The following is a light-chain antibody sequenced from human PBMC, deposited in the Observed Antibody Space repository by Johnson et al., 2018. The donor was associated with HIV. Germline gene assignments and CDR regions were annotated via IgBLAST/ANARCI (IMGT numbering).Light chain of an antibody. J-gene: IGLJ1*01. CDR3: GTWDSTLSSHIYV. CDR2: ESD. V-gene: IGLV1-51*02. Sequence: QSVLTQPPSVSAAPGQKVTISCSGSSSNIGNNYISWYQQLPGTAPKLLIFESDKRPSGIPDRFSGSKSGTSATLGITGLPTGAEADYYCGTWDSTLSSHIYVFGTGTKVTVL. CDR1: SSNIGNNY.